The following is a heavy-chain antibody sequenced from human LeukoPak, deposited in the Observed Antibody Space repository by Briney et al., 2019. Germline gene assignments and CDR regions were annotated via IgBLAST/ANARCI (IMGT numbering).Heavy chain of an antibody. V-gene: IGHV4-34*01. J-gene: IGHJ4*02. Sequence: PSETLSLTCAVYGGSFSGYYWSWIRQPPGKGLEWIGEINHSGSTNYNPSLKSRVTISVDTSKNQFSLKLSSVTAADTAVYYCAREYTVGIAGAIFDYWGQGTLVTVSS. CDR1: GGSFSGYY. D-gene: IGHD1-26*01. CDR3: AREYTVGIAGAIFDY. CDR2: INHSGST.